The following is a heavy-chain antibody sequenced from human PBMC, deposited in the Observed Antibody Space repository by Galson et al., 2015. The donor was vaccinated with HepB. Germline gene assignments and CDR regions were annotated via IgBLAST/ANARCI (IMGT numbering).Heavy chain of an antibody. D-gene: IGHD4-23*01. J-gene: IGHJ4*02. CDR3: ARVWYGGNSGSPFDY. Sequence: SLRLSCAASGFTFSSYGMHWVRQAPGKGLEWVAVTWYDGSNKYYADSVKGRFTISRDNSKNTLYLQMNSLRAEDTAVYYCARVWYGGNSGSPFDYWGQGTLVTVSS. V-gene: IGHV3-33*01. CDR1: GFTFSSYG. CDR2: TWYDGSNK.